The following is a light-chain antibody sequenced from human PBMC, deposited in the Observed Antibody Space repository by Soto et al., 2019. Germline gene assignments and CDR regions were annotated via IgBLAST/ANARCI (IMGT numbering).Light chain of an antibody. V-gene: IGKV4-1*01. CDR2: WAS. J-gene: IGKJ2*01. CDR3: HQYYITPYT. Sequence: DIVMTQSPDSLAVSLDERATINCKSSQSVLYSSNNKNYLAWYQQKPGQPPRLLIYWASTRESGVPDRFSGRGSGTDFTLTISSLQAEDVAVYYCHQYYITPYTFGQGTRLEIK. CDR1: QSVLYSSNNKNY.